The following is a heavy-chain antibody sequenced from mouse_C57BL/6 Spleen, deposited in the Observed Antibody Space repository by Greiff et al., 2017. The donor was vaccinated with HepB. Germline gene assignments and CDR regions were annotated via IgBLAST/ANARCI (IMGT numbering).Heavy chain of an antibody. D-gene: IGHD1-1*01. CDR1: GYAFSSSW. CDR3: ARHVLRLYYFDY. Sequence: VQLQQSGPELVKPGASVKISCKASGYAFSSSWMNWVKQRPGKGLEWIGRIYPGDGDTNYNGKFKGKATLTADKSSSTAYMQLSSLTSEDSAVYFCARHVLRLYYFDYWGQGTTLTVSS. V-gene: IGHV1-82*01. J-gene: IGHJ2*01. CDR2: IYPGDGDT.